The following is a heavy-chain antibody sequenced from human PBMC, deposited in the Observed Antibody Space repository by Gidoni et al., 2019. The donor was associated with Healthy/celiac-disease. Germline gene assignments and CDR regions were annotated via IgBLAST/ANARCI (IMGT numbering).Heavy chain of an antibody. CDR3: AKDAITIFGVVTHSFDY. Sequence: EVQLLESGGGLVQPGGSLRLSCAASGFTFSSYAMSWVRQAPGKGMEWVSAISGSGGSTYYADSVKGRFTISRDNSKNTLYLQMNSLRAEDTAVYYCAKDAITIFGVVTHSFDYWCQGTLVTVSS. D-gene: IGHD3-3*01. CDR2: ISGSGGST. V-gene: IGHV3-23*01. CDR1: GFTFSSYA. J-gene: IGHJ4*02.